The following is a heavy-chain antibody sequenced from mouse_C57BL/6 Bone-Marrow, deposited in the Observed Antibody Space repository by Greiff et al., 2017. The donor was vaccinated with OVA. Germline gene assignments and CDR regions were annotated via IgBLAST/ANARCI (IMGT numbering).Heavy chain of an antibody. D-gene: IGHD4-1*01. CDR2: IYPRDGSN. Sequence: VQLQQSGPELVKPGASVKLSCKASGYTFTSYDINWVKQRPGQGLEWIGWIYPRDGSNKYNEKFKGKGTLHVDTSSSTAYMELHRLTSEDSAVYFCARLGRAYWGQGTLVTVSA. V-gene: IGHV1-85*01. J-gene: IGHJ3*01. CDR3: ARLGRAY. CDR1: GYTFTSYD.